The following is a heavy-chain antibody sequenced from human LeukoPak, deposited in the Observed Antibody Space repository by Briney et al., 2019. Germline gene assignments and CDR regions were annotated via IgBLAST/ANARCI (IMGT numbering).Heavy chain of an antibody. D-gene: IGHD6-13*01. J-gene: IGHJ6*02. Sequence: GGSLRLSRAASGFTFSSYWMSWVRQAPGKGLEWVANIKQDGSEKYYVDSVKGRFTIARDNAKNSLYLQMNSLRAEDTAVYYCARGAGSQYYHYYGMDVWGQGTTVTVSS. V-gene: IGHV3-7*03. CDR2: IKQDGSEK. CDR3: ARGAGSQYYHYYGMDV. CDR1: GFTFSSYW.